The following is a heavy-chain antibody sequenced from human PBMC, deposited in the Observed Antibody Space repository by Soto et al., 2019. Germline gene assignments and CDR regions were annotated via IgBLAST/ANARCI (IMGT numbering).Heavy chain of an antibody. V-gene: IGHV1-3*01. CDR2: INAGNGNT. Sequence: ASVKVSCKASGYIFSGIVMHWVRRAPGQSLEWMGWINAGNGNTKYSQKFQGRVTITRDTSASTGYMELSSLRSEDTAVYYCASEIDATTVTSLDHWGQGTLVTVSS. CDR1: GYIFSGIV. CDR3: ASEIDATTVTSLDH. D-gene: IGHD4-17*01. J-gene: IGHJ4*02.